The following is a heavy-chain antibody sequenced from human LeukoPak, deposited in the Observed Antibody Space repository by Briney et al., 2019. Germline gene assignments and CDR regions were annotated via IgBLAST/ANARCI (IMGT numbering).Heavy chain of an antibody. CDR1: GGSISSSSYY. Sequence: SETLSLTCTVSGGSISSSSYYWGWIRQPPGKGLEWIGSIYYSGSTYYNPSLKSRVTISVDTSKNQFSLKLSSVTAADTAVYYCARVLAVAGPSNYFDYWGQGTLVTVSS. D-gene: IGHD6-19*01. V-gene: IGHV4-39*07. CDR3: ARVLAVAGPSNYFDY. CDR2: IYYSGST. J-gene: IGHJ4*02.